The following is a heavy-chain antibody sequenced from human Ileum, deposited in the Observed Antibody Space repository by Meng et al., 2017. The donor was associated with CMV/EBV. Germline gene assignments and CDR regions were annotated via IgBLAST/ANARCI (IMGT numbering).Heavy chain of an antibody. CDR3: AREVVLAAMDYYYGMDV. J-gene: IGHJ6*02. Sequence: GESLKISCAASGFTFSSYSMNWVRQAPGKGLEWVSYISSSSSAIYYADSVKGRFTISRDNAKNSLYLQMNSLRAEDTAVYYCAREVVLAAMDYYYGMDVWGEGTTVTVSS. V-gene: IGHV3-48*04. CDR2: ISSSSSAI. CDR1: GFTFSSYS. D-gene: IGHD2-2*01.